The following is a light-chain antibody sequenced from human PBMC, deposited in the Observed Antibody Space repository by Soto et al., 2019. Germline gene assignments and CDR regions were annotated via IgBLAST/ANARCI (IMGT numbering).Light chain of an antibody. CDR1: QCVRSSY. J-gene: IGKJ1*01. CDR2: GAS. Sequence: PGERATLSCRASQCVRSSYLVWYQQKPGQAPRLLIYGASSRATGIPDRFSGSGSGTDFTLTISRLEPEDFAVYYCQQYDSSSWTFGQGTKVEIK. CDR3: QQYDSSSWT. V-gene: IGKV3-20*01.